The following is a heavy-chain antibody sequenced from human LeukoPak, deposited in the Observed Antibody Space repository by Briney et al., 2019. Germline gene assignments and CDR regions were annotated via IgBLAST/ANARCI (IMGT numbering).Heavy chain of an antibody. CDR2: ISSSSSYI. Sequence: GGSLRLSCAASGFTFSSYSMNWVRQAPGKGLEWVSSISSSSSYIYYADSVKGRFTISGDNAKNSLYLQMNSLRAEDTAVYYCARDLQQWPFDYWGQGTLVTVSS. V-gene: IGHV3-21*01. D-gene: IGHD6-19*01. J-gene: IGHJ4*02. CDR3: ARDLQQWPFDY. CDR1: GFTFSSYS.